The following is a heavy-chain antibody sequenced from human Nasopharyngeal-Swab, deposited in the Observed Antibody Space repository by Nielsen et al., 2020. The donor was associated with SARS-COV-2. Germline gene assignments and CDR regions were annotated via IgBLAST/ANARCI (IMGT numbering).Heavy chain of an antibody. V-gene: IGHV4-39*07. CDR3: ASHTLADITIFGVVTRGAFDI. D-gene: IGHD3-3*01. CDR2: IYYSGST. J-gene: IGHJ3*02. CDR1: GGSIGSSSYY. Sequence: SETLSLTCTVSGGSIGSSSYYWGWIRQPPGKGLEWIGSIYYSGSTYYNPSLKSRVTISVDTSKNQFSLKLSSVTAADTAVYYCASHTLADITIFGVVTRGAFDIWGQGTMVTVSS.